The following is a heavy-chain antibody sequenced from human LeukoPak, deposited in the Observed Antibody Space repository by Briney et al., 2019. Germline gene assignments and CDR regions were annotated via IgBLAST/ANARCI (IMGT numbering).Heavy chain of an antibody. V-gene: IGHV5-51*01. Sequence: GESLKISSNCSGYSFTSYWIGWVRQMPGKGLEWMGIIYPGDSDTSYSPSFQGQVTISADKSISTAYLQWSSLKASDTAMYYCARPSSRDGYNWGLAAFDIWGQGTMVTVSS. D-gene: IGHD5-24*01. CDR2: IYPGDSDT. CDR1: GYSFTSYW. J-gene: IGHJ3*02. CDR3: ARPSSRDGYNWGLAAFDI.